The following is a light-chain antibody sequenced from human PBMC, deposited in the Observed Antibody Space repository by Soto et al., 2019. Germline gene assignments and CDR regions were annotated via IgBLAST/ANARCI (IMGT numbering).Light chain of an antibody. V-gene: IGKV3-11*01. Sequence: EVVLTQSPAALSLSPGERATLSCKTSQTVSTYLGWYQHKPGQAPRLLIYDASIMAAGIPARFIGSGSGTDFTLTISSLEPEDSAVYHCQQRVSWPPTFGQGNRLEIE. J-gene: IGKJ2*01. CDR1: QTVSTY. CDR3: QQRVSWPPT. CDR2: DAS.